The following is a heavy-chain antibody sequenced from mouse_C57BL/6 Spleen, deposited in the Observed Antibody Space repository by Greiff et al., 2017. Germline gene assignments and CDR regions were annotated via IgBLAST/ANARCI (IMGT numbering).Heavy chain of an antibody. Sequence: EVQLQQSGAELVRPGASVKLSCTASGFNIKDYYMHWVKQRPEQGLEWIGRIDPEDGDTEYDPKFQGKATMTADTSSNTAYLQLSRLTSEDTAVYYCTTDYYDSSYVYWGQGTTLTVSS. V-gene: IGHV14-1*01. CDR3: TTDYYDSSYVY. CDR1: GFNIKDYY. J-gene: IGHJ2*01. CDR2: IDPEDGDT. D-gene: IGHD1-1*01.